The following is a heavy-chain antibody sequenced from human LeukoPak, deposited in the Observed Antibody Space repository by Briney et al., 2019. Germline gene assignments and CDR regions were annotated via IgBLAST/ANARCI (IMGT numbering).Heavy chain of an antibody. D-gene: IGHD2-2*01. J-gene: IGHJ4*02. CDR1: GCTFTSYY. CDR3: ARRYCSSTSCYLADY. CDR2: INPSGGST. Sequence: ASVKVSCKASGCTFTSYYMHWVRQAPGQGLEWMGIINPSGGSTSYAQKFQGRVTVTRDTSTSTVYMELSSLRSEDTAVYYCARRYCSSTSCYLADYWGQGTLVTVSS. V-gene: IGHV1-46*01.